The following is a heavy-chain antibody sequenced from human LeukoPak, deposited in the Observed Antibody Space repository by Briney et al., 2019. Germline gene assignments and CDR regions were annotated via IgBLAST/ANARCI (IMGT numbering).Heavy chain of an antibody. J-gene: IGHJ2*01. CDR2: INHSGST. Sequence: SETLSLTCAVYGGSFSGYYWSWIRQPPGKGLEWIGEINHSGSTNYNPSLRSRVTISVDTSKNQFSMKLTSVTAADTAVYYCAREGGLLDTSSYWYFDLWGRGTLVTVSS. CDR1: GGSFSGYY. D-gene: IGHD3/OR15-3a*01. V-gene: IGHV4-34*01. CDR3: AREGGLLDTSSYWYFDL.